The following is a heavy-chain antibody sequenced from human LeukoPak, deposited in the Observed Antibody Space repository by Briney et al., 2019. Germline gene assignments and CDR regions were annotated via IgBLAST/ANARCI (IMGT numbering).Heavy chain of an antibody. CDR2: INHSGST. V-gene: IGHV4-34*01. Sequence: PSETLSLTCAVYGGSLSGYYWSWIRQPPGKGLEWIGEINHSGSTNYNPSLKSRVTISVDTSKNQFSLKLSSVTAADPAVYYCARVEQLLSFFKRDYYYYMDVWGKGTTVTVSS. D-gene: IGHD2-2*01. CDR3: ARVEQLLSFFKRDYYYYMDV. J-gene: IGHJ6*03. CDR1: GGSLSGYY.